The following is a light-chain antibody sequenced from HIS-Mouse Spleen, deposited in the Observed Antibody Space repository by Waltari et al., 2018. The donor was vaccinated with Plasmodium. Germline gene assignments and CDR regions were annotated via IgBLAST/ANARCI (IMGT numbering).Light chain of an antibody. CDR1: ALPKKY. V-gene: IGLV3-10*01. Sequence: SYELTQPPSVSVSPGQTARITCSGDALPKKYAYWYQQKSGQAPVLVIYEDSKRPSGSPVRFSGSSSGTMATLTSSGAQVEDEADYYCYSTDSSGNHRVFGGGTKLTVL. CDR2: EDS. CDR3: YSTDSSGNHRV. J-gene: IGLJ3*02.